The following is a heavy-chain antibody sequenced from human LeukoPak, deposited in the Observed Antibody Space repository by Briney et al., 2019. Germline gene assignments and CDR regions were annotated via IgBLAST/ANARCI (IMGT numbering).Heavy chain of an antibody. CDR2: INPSGGRT. CDR3: ARSAESSSWVEFDY. J-gene: IGHJ4*02. CDR1: GYTFISCY. D-gene: IGHD6-13*01. Sequence: ASVKVSCKACGYTFISCYIHWVRQAPGQGLEWMGIINPSGGRTGNAQKSQGRATMTRDMSRSTVYMELSSLRSEDTAVYYCARSAESSSWVEFDYWGQGTLVTVSS. V-gene: IGHV1-46*01.